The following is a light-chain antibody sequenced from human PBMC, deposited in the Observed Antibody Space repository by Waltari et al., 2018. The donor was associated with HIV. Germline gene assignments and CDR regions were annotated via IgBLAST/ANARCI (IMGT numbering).Light chain of an antibody. CDR2: LNSDGRH. Sequence: QVVLTQPPSASASLGASVRLTCTLSSGHNNYVIAWHQQQPEKGPRFLRKLNSDGRHSKGDGVPDRFSGSSSGAERYLIISSLQSEDAADYFCQTWRTGLQVFGGGTRLTVL. CDR1: SGHNNYV. J-gene: IGLJ3*02. V-gene: IGLV4-69*02. CDR3: QTWRTGLQV.